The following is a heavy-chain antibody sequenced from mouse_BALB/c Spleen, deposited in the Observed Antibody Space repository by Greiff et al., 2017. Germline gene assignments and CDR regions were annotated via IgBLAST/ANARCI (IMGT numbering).Heavy chain of an antibody. V-gene: IGHV1-26*01. J-gene: IGHJ3*01. D-gene: IGHD2-4*01. CDR2: VNPNNGGT. CDR1: GYSFTGYY. Sequence: EVQLQESGPDLVKPGASVEISCKASGYSFTGYYMHWVKQSHGKSLEWIGRVNPNNGGTSYNQKFKGKAILTVDKSSSTAYMELRSLTSEDSAVYYCAREVDYDLFAYWGQGTLVTVSA. CDR3: AREVDYDLFAY.